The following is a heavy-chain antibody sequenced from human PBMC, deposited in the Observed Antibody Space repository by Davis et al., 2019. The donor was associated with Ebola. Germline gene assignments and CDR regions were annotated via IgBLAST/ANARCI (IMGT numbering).Heavy chain of an antibody. D-gene: IGHD1-26*01. V-gene: IGHV3-23*01. CDR2: ITGNGDTT. Sequence: GESLKISCAASGFTFSSYGLSWVRQAPGKGLEWVSGITGNGDTTYYADSVKDRFTISRDNSKNTLYLQMNGLRVDDTAIYHCAKDTSNIWFDVWGQGTMVTVSS. J-gene: IGHJ3*01. CDR3: AKDTSNIWFDV. CDR1: GFTFSSYG.